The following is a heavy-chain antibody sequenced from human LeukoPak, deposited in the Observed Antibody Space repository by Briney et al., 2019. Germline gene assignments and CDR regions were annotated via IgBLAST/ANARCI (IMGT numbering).Heavy chain of an antibody. D-gene: IGHD5-18*01. Sequence: GGSLRPSCAASGFTFSSYAMSWVRRAPGKGLEWVSAISGSGRSTFYADSVKGRFTISRDNSKNTLYLQMNSLRAEDTAVYYCTNRVDTTMVVYWGQGTLVTVSS. V-gene: IGHV3-23*01. CDR3: TNRVDTTMVVY. CDR1: GFTFSSYA. J-gene: IGHJ4*02. CDR2: ISGSGRST.